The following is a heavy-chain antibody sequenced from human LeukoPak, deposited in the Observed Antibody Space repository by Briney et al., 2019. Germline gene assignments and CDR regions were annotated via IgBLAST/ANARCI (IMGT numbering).Heavy chain of an antibody. J-gene: IGHJ4*02. Sequence: ASVKVSCTASGYTFTSYYMHWVRQAPGQGLEWMGIINPSGGSTSYAQKFQGRVTMTRDTSTSTVYMELSSLRSEDTAVYYCAIGYSGSRRWGDFDYWGQGTLVTVSS. CDR1: GYTFTSYY. CDR2: INPSGGST. V-gene: IGHV1-46*01. D-gene: IGHD1-26*01. CDR3: AIGYSGSRRWGDFDY.